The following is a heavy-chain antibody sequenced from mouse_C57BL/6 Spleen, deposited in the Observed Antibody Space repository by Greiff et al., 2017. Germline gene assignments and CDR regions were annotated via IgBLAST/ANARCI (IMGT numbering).Heavy chain of an antibody. CDR3: ARIPYYYGSSYYVDY. D-gene: IGHD1-1*01. CDR2: IYPGDGDT. J-gene: IGHJ2*01. CDR1: GYAFSSSW. V-gene: IGHV1-82*01. Sequence: VKPGASVKISCKASGYAFSSSWMNWVKQRPGKGLEWIGRIYPGDGDTNYNGKFKGKATLTADKSSSTAYMQLSSLTSEDSAVYFCARIPYYYGSSYYVDYWGQGTTLTVSS.